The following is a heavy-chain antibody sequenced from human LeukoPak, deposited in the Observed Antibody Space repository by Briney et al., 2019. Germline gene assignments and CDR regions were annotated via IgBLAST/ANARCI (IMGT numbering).Heavy chain of an antibody. CDR3: AKAHSGATYDY. V-gene: IGHV3-23*01. CDR2: ISGGGDST. CDR1: GFTFSSYA. Sequence: GGSLRLSCAASGFTFSSYALSWVRQAPGKGLEWVSAISGGGDSTYYADSVKGRFTISRDNSKNTLYLQMNSLRAEDTAVYYCAKAHSGATYDYWGQGTLVTVSS. D-gene: IGHD4/OR15-4a*01. J-gene: IGHJ4*02.